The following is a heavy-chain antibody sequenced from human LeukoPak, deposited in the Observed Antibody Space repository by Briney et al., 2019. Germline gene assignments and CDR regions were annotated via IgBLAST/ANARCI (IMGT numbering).Heavy chain of an antibody. J-gene: IGHJ4*02. CDR2: IKRDGSEK. CDR1: GFTFSSYW. Sequence: GGSLRLSCVASGFTFSSYWMTWVRQAPGKGLEWVANIKRDGSEKYYVDSVKGRFTISRDNAKNSLYLQMNSLRAEDTAVYCCTRAGLAAAGDYWGQGTLVTVSS. CDR3: TRAGLAAAGDY. D-gene: IGHD6-13*01. V-gene: IGHV3-7*05.